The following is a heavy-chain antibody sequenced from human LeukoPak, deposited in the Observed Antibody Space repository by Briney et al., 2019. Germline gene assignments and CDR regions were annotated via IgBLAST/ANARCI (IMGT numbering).Heavy chain of an antibody. CDR1: GGSFSGYY. D-gene: IGHD2-2*01. V-gene: IGHV4-34*01. Sequence: SETLSLTCAVYGGSFSGYYWSWLRQPPGKGLEWVGEINHSGSTNYNPSLKSRVTISVDTSKNQFSLKLSSVTAADTAVYYCAREASGYCSSTSCYPNYYYYYYMDVWGKGTTVTVSS. J-gene: IGHJ6*03. CDR2: INHSGST. CDR3: AREASGYCSSTSCYPNYYYYYYMDV.